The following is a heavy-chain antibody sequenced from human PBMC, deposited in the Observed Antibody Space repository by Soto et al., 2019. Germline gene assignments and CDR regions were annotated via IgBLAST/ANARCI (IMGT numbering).Heavy chain of an antibody. CDR3: VQDSSGYGYFDY. CDR2: ISSNGGST. D-gene: IGHD3-22*01. V-gene: IGHV3-64D*08. Sequence: GVPLRLSSTAAGFTISSYAMHWVRQAPGKGLEYVSAISSNGGSTYYADSVKGRFTISRDNSKNTLYLQMSSLRAEDTAVYYCVQDSSGYGYFDYWGQGTLVTVSS. J-gene: IGHJ4*02. CDR1: GFTISSYA.